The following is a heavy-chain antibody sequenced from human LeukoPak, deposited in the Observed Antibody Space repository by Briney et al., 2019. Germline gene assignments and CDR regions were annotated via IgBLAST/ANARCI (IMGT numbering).Heavy chain of an antibody. V-gene: IGHV4-39*01. CDR1: GCSVSSSSYY. D-gene: IGHD4-17*01. J-gene: IGHJ5*02. CDR2: IYYSGST. CDR3: GRQADGDVDYGWFDP. Sequence: SETLSLTCTVSGCSVSSSSYYLGRIRQPPGKGLEWIGSIYYSGSTYYNPSLKSRVTISVDTSKNQFSLKLSSVTAADTAVYYCGRQADGDVDYGWFDPWGQGTLVTVSS.